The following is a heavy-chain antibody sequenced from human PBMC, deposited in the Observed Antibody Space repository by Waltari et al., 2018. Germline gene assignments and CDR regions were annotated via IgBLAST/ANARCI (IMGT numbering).Heavy chain of an antibody. CDR3: ARETTSGALDV. CDR1: GFTFSDYY. J-gene: IGHJ6*04. V-gene: IGHV3-11*04. D-gene: IGHD1-1*01. Sequence: QVQLVESGGGLVKPGGSLRLSCAASGFTFSDYYMSWIRQAPGRGLGWGSYSSSSGSTIYYADSVKGRFTISRDNAKNSLYLQMNSLRAEDTAIYYCARETTSGALDVWGKGTTVTFSS. CDR2: SSSSGSTI.